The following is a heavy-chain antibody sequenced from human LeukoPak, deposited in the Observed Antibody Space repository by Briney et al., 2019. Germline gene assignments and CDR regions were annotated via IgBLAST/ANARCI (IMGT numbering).Heavy chain of an antibody. CDR2: INWNGGST. V-gene: IGHV3-20*04. D-gene: IGHD2-2*01. CDR1: GFTFDDYG. J-gene: IGHJ3*02. CDR3: ARDRATSIVVVPAAISAFDI. Sequence: GGSLRLSCAASGFTFDDYGMSWVRQAPGKGLEWVSGINWNGGSTGYADSVKGRFTISRDNAKNSLYLQMNSLRAEDTAVYYCARDRATSIVVVPAAISAFDIWGQGTMVTVSS.